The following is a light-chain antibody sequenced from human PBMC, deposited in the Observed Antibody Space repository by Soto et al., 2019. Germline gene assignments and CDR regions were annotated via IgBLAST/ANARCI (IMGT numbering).Light chain of an antibody. CDR2: GAS. V-gene: IGKV3-20*01. CDR1: QSVSSSY. Sequence: EIVLTQSPGTLSLSPGERATLSCRASQSVSSSYLAWYQQKPGQTPRLLIYGASSRATGIPDRFSGSGSGTDFTLTISRLEPEDFAVYYCQQYGRSPTEYTFGQGTKLEIK. J-gene: IGKJ2*01. CDR3: QQYGRSPTEYT.